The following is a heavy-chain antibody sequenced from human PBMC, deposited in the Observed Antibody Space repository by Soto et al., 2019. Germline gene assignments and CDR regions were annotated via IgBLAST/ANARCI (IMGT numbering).Heavy chain of an antibody. CDR1: GFTFSSYA. D-gene: IGHD3-22*01. J-gene: IGHJ4*02. Sequence: PGGSLRLSCAASGFTFSSYAMHWVRQAPGKGLEWVAVISYDGSNKYYADSVKGRFTISRDNSKNTLYLQMNSLRAEDTAVYYCASAIVGYWGQGTLVTVSS. CDR2: ISYDGSNK. V-gene: IGHV3-30-3*01. CDR3: ASAIVGY.